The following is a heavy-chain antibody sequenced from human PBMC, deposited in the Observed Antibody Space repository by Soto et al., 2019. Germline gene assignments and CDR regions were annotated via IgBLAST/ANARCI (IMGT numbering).Heavy chain of an antibody. CDR3: TSDDVHCNVVRCDGVPMDV. CDR2: IQSGGST. Sequence: EVQLVESGGDLVQPGGSLRLSCAASGFSVNSKYMSWVRQAPGKGLEWVSLIQSGGSTYYAGSVKGRFTSSRDFSENTLFIQMNSLRVEDTAVYYCTSDDVHCNVVRCDGVPMDVWGKGTTVTVSA. CDR1: GFSVNSKY. D-gene: IGHD2-8*01. J-gene: IGHJ6*04. V-gene: IGHV3-66*01.